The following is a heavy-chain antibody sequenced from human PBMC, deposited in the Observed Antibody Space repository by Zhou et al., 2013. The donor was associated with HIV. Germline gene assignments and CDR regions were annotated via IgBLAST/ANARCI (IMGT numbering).Heavy chain of an antibody. Sequence: QVQLVQSGAEVRKPGSSVKVSCKASGGPFNSNIINWVRQAPGQGLEWMGRITPLLGTTSYAQKFQGRVTITADKSTTTSYMDLSSLRSDDTAVYYCAICVLPPGTSYYYYMDVWGQGTTVTVS. D-gene: IGHD6-13*01. CDR3: AICVLPPGTSYYYYMDV. CDR2: ITPLLGTT. J-gene: IGHJ6*03. CDR1: GGPFNSNI. V-gene: IGHV1-69*08.